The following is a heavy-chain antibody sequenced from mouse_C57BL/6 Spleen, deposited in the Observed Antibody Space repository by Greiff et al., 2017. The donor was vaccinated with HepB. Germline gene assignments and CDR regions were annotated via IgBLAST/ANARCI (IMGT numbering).Heavy chain of an antibody. CDR1: GFTFTDYY. V-gene: IGHV7-3*01. J-gene: IGHJ4*01. CDR3: ARYGDYGSSLYAMDY. CDR2: IRNKANGYTT. D-gene: IGHD1-1*01. Sequence: EVQGVESGGGLVQPGGSLSLSCAASGFTFTDYYMSWVRQPPGKALEWLGFIRNKANGYTTEYSASVKGRFTISRDNSQSTLYLQMNALRAEDSATYYCARYGDYGSSLYAMDYWGQGTSVTVSS.